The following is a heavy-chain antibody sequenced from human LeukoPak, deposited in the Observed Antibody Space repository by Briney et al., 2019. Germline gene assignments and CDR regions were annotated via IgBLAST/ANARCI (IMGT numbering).Heavy chain of an antibody. CDR1: GFVFDDFG. CDR2: ITWSGGGT. CDR3: ARDRGCTSTSCYERGWFDA. Sequence: PGGSLRLSCAASGFVFDDFGMAWVRQGPGKRLEGGWGITWSGGGTSYARTTNGRFTISRDNAKSSLYLQRNSVREEDAAFYYCARDRGCTSTSCYERGWFDAWGQGTLVTVSS. J-gene: IGHJ5*02. V-gene: IGHV3-20*04. D-gene: IGHD2-2*01.